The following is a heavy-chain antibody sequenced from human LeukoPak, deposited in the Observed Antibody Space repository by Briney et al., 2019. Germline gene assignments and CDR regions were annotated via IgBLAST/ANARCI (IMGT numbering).Heavy chain of an antibody. CDR1: GFTFTSYD. CDR3: ARLRATYSSGPI. Sequence: ASVKVSCKASGFTFTSYDINWVRQATGQGLEWMGWMNPNSGNTAYAQKFQGRVTMTRNTSISTAYMELSSLRSEDTAVYYCARLRATYSSGPIWGQGTLVTVSS. D-gene: IGHD6-19*01. J-gene: IGHJ4*02. CDR2: MNPNSGNT. V-gene: IGHV1-8*01.